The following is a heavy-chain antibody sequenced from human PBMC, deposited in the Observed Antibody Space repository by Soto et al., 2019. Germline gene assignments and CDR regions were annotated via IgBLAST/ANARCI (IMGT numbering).Heavy chain of an antibody. CDR2: ISYDGSNK. V-gene: IGHV3-30*18. J-gene: IGHJ6*02. Sequence: QVQLVESGGGVVQPGRSLRLSCAASGFTFSSYGMHWVRQAPGKGLEWVAVISYDGSNKYYADSVKGRFTISRDNSKNTLYLQMNSLRAEDTAVYYCGKMRVFGVVILSYYYYYGMDVWGQGTTVTVSS. D-gene: IGHD3-3*01. CDR3: GKMRVFGVVILSYYYYYGMDV. CDR1: GFTFSSYG.